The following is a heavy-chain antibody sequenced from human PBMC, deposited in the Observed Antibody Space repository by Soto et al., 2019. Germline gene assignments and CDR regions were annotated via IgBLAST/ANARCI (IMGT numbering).Heavy chain of an antibody. D-gene: IGHD3-22*01. Sequence: SETLSLTCTVSGGSISSSSYYWVWIRQPPGKGLGWIGSIYYSGSTYYNPSLKSRVTISVDTSKNQFSLKLSSVTAADTAVYYCATRGSYYYDSSGYEGIDYWGQGTLVTVSS. CDR3: ATRGSYYYDSSGYEGIDY. CDR1: GGSISSSSYY. CDR2: IYYSGST. J-gene: IGHJ4*02. V-gene: IGHV4-39*01.